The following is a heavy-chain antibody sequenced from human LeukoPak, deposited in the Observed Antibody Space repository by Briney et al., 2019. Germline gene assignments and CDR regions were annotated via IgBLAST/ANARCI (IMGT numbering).Heavy chain of an antibody. D-gene: IGHD1-26*01. CDR3: ARQGGSGSYYGGYYYYYGMDV. CDR2: INHSGST. V-gene: IGHV4-34*01. CDR1: GGSFSGYY. Sequence: KPSETLSLTCAVYGGSFSGYYWSWIRQPPGKGLEWIGEINHSGSTNYNPSLKSRVTISVDTSKNQFSLKLSSVTAADTAVYYCARQGGSGSYYGGYYYYYGMDVWGQGTTVTVSS. J-gene: IGHJ6*02.